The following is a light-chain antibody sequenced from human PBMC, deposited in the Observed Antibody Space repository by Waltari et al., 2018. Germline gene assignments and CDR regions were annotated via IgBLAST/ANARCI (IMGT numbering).Light chain of an antibody. J-gene: IGKJ2*01. CDR1: QSVGSY. V-gene: IGKV3-11*02. CDR2: DAS. CDR3: QQRSNWTPHT. Sequence: EIVLTQSPATLSLSPGDTATLSFRASQSVGSYLAWYQQKPGQPPRLLIYDASNRATCPPDRCLGSGSGREFTLAISSLEAEDFAVYYCQQRSNWTPHTFGQRARLEIK.